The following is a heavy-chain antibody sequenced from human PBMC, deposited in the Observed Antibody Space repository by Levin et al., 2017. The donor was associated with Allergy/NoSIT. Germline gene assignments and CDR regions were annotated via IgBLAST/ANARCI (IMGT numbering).Heavy chain of an antibody. Sequence: KGSGPTLVKPTQTLTLTCTFSGFSLSTSGVGVGWIRQPPGKALEWLALYYWNNDKRYNPSLKSRLTITKDTSKNQVVLTMTNMDPVDTATYYCAHRPNYYGSGANWFDPWGQGTLVTVSS. J-gene: IGHJ5*02. D-gene: IGHD3-10*01. V-gene: IGHV2-5*01. CDR3: AHRPNYYGSGANWFDP. CDR1: GFSLSTSGVG. CDR2: YYWNNDK.